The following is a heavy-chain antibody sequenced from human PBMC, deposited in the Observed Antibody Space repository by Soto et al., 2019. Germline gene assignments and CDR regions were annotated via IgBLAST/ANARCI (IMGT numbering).Heavy chain of an antibody. CDR3: AHKAVMKQYTNNLGFDP. J-gene: IGHJ5*02. Sequence: QITLKESGPPLVKPTQTLTLTCTFSGFSLSTSGLGVGWIRQPPGQALEWLALIYWDNDKRYSPSLKSRLTITKXXSXNXXVLTMTNMDPVDTATYYCAHKAVMKQYTNNLGFDPWGQGTLVTVSS. D-gene: IGHD1-1*01. CDR1: GFSLSTSGLG. V-gene: IGHV2-5*02. CDR2: IYWDNDK.